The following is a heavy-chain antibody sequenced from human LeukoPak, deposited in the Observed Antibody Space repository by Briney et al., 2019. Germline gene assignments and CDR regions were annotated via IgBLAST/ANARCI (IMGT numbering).Heavy chain of an antibody. J-gene: IGHJ3*02. Sequence: SVKASCKASGGTFSSYAISWVRQAPGQGLEWMGRIIPIFGTANYAQKFQGRVTITTDESTSTAYMELSSLRSEDTAVYYCARARPTIWYAFDIWGQGTMVTVSS. V-gene: IGHV1-69*05. D-gene: IGHD3-3*01. CDR1: GGTFSSYA. CDR2: IIPIFGTA. CDR3: ARARPTIWYAFDI.